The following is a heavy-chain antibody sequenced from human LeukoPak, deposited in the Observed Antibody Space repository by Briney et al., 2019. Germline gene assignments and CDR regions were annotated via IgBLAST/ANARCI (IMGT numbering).Heavy chain of an antibody. V-gene: IGHV1-2*02. J-gene: IGHJ5*02. CDR1: GYTFTGYY. CDR2: INPNSGGT. Sequence: EASVKVSCKASGYTFTGYYMHWVRQAPGQGLEWMGWINPNSGGTNYAQKFQGRVTMTRDTSISTAYMELSRLRSDDTAVYYCARVGLRRSNWFDPWGQGTLVTVSS. CDR3: ARVGLRRSNWFDP. D-gene: IGHD4-17*01.